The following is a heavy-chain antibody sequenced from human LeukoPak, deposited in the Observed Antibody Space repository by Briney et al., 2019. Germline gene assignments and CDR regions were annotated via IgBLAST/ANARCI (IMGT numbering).Heavy chain of an antibody. V-gene: IGHV3-48*02. Sequence: GGSLRLSCAASGFTFSTYGMNWVRQAPGKGLEWVSYISDSSDAIYYPDSVRGRFTISRDNAKNSLYLQMNSLRDEDTAVYYCARDGMVRGVIIWDAFDIWGQGTMVTVSS. CDR3: ARDGMVRGVIIWDAFDI. D-gene: IGHD3-10*01. CDR2: ISDSSDAI. J-gene: IGHJ3*02. CDR1: GFTFSTYG.